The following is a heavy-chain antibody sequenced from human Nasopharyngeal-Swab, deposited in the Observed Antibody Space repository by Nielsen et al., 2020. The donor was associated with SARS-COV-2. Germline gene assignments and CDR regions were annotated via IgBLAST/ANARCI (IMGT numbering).Heavy chain of an antibody. CDR2: ISSDRSIYT. J-gene: IGHJ4*02. CDR1: GFSSSDYY. D-gene: IGHD4-17*01. CDR3: ARVEDNFGDYIDY. Sequence: GESLKISCAASGFSSSDYYMSWIRQAPGKGLEWVAYISSDRSIYTFYADSVKGRFTISRDTAKHSLSLQMDSLRVEDTAVYFCARVEDNFGDYIDYWGQGTLVAVSS. V-gene: IGHV3-11*06.